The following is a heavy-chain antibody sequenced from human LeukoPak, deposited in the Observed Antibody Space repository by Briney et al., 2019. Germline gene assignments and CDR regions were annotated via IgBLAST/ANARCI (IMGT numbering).Heavy chain of an antibody. CDR1: GYTFTSYA. CDR3: ARTYSSGWYFDDY. J-gene: IGHJ4*02. D-gene: IGHD6-19*01. Sequence: ASVKVSCKASGYTFTSYAMNWVRQAPGQGLEWMGWTNTNTGNPTYAQGFTGRFVFSLDTSVSTAYLQISSPKAEDTAVYYCARTYSSGWYFDDYWGQGTLVTVSS. V-gene: IGHV7-4-1*02. CDR2: TNTNTGNP.